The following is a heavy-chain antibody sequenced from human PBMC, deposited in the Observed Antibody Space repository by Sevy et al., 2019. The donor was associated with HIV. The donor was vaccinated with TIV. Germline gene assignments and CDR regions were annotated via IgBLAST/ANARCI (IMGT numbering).Heavy chain of an antibody. V-gene: IGHV3-21*01. J-gene: IGHJ6*02. CDR1: GFTFRRYS. D-gene: IGHD2-2*01. CDR3: VRDGGCSSTSCYKTYYYYYYGMDV. Sequence: GGSLRLSCAASGFTFRRYSMNWVRQAPGKGLEWVSSISSSSSYIYYTDSVKGRFTISRDNAKNSLYLQMNSLRAEDTAVYYCVRDGGCSSTSCYKTYYYYYYGMDVWGQGTTVTVSS. CDR2: ISSSSSYI.